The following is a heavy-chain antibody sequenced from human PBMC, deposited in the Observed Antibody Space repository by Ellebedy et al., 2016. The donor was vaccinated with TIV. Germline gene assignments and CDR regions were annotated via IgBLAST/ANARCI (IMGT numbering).Heavy chain of an antibody. CDR2: ISRSGETI. V-gene: IGHV3-48*04. D-gene: IGHD6-19*01. CDR1: GFIFSNYT. J-gene: IGHJ6*02. Sequence: GGSLRLXXAASGFIFSNYTMNWVRQAPGKGLEWLSYISRSGETIYLADSVEGRFTVSRDNAMNALYLQMKSLSAEDSGVYFCARDRDFSGWYSQRYYYGMDVWGQGTTVTVSS. CDR3: ARDRDFSGWYSQRYYYGMDV.